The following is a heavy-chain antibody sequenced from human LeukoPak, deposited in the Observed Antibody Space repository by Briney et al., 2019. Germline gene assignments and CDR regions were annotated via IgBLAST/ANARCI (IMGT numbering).Heavy chain of an antibody. CDR2: INHSGIT. CDR3: ARDYESPSKRYFDY. V-gene: IGHV4-34*01. D-gene: IGHD3-22*01. Sequence: SETLCLSCAVYGGSFSGYYRSWVRQPPGKGLEWIGEINHSGITNYNPSPKSRVTISVNTYKNQLTLKLSSVTVADTPVYYCARDYESPSKRYFDYWGQGSLVTGSS. J-gene: IGHJ4*02. CDR1: GGSFSGYY.